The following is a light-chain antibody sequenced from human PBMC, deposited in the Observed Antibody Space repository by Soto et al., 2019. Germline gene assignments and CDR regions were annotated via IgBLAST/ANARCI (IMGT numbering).Light chain of an antibody. V-gene: IGKV3-11*01. CDR3: QQRSNWLYT. CDR2: DAS. CDR1: QSVSKY. Sequence: EIVLTQSPATLSLSPGERATLSCRASQSVSKYLAWYQHKPGQAPKVLIYDASNRAPGIPARFSGSGSGTDFTLTISSLDPEDYAVYYCQQRSNWLYTFGQGTKVEIK. J-gene: IGKJ2*01.